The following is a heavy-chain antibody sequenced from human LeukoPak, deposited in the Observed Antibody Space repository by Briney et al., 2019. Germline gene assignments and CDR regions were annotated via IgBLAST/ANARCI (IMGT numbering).Heavy chain of an antibody. Sequence: PGGSLRLSCAASGLTFNGYSMNWVRRAPGKGLEWVSYISSSSSYTNYADSVKGRFTISRDNAKNSLYLQMNSLRAEDTAVYYCAREQKVYYGSGSPTFDYWGQGTLVTVSS. D-gene: IGHD3-10*01. CDR3: AREQKVYYGSGSPTFDY. V-gene: IGHV3-21*05. J-gene: IGHJ4*02. CDR1: GLTFNGYS. CDR2: ISSSSSYT.